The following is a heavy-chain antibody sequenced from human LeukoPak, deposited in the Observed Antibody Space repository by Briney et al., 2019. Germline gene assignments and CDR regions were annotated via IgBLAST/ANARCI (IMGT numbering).Heavy chain of an antibody. J-gene: IGHJ5*02. Sequence: SGTLSLTCAVSGGSLSSSNWWSWVRQPPGKGLEWIGEIYHSGSTNYNPSLKSRVTISVDKSKNQFSLKLSSVTAADTAVYYCARDLKGSGWYGWFDPWGQGTLVTVSS. CDR1: GGSLSSSNW. CDR3: ARDLKGSGWYGWFDP. CDR2: IYHSGST. V-gene: IGHV4-4*02. D-gene: IGHD6-19*01.